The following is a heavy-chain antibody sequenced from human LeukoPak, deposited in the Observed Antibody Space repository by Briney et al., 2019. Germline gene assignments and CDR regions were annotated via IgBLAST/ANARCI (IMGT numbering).Heavy chain of an antibody. D-gene: IGHD4-17*01. CDR1: GYCFTSYW. CDR2: SYPGDSDT. J-gene: IGHJ4*02. Sequence: GESLKISSKGSGYCFTSYWSCWVRQMPGKGLEWVGISYPGDSDTRYSPSFQGQVTISADKSISTAYLQLSSTKASDNAIDYCARHHDYGDYGCFDYWGQGTVVTVSS. CDR3: ARHHDYGDYGCFDY. V-gene: IGHV5-51*01.